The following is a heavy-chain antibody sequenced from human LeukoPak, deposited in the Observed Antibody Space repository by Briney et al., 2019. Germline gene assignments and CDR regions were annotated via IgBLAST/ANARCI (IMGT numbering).Heavy chain of an antibody. CDR1: GFTFSNYA. CDR3: AREGTREYFDSSGFWNF. D-gene: IGHD3-9*01. J-gene: IGHJ4*02. V-gene: IGHV3-23*01. Sequence: PGGSLRLSCAASGFTFSNYAMSWVRQAPGKGLEWVSAISDNGGSTDYADSVKGRFTISRDNSKNTLYLQVNSLRAEDTALYHCAREGTREYFDSSGFWNFWGQGILVTVSS. CDR2: ISDNGGST.